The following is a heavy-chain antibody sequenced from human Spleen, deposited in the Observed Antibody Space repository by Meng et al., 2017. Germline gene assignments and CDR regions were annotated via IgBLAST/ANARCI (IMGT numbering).Heavy chain of an antibody. V-gene: IGHV4-61*01. J-gene: IGHJ4*02. D-gene: IGHD6-6*01. CDR1: GGPVSSGSYY. CDR3: ARSSTSPASYFFDY. Sequence: QGQLEGAGPGLVRPSETLSLTCTDSGGPVSSGSYYWSWIRQPPGKGLEWIGHIDYSGSTNYNPSLKSRVTISVGTSKNQFSLKLSSVTAADTAVYFCARSSTSPASYFFDYWGQGTLVTVSS. CDR2: IDYSGST.